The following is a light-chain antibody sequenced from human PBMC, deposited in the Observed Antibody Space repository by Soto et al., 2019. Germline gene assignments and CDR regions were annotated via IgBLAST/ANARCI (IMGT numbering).Light chain of an antibody. CDR1: QSVGTN. J-gene: IGKJ1*01. CDR2: SAS. V-gene: IGKV3-15*01. CDR3: QQYIKWPRT. Sequence: EIVMTQSPATLSVSPGEKATLTCRASQSVGTNVAWYQLKAGQAPRVLINSASTRPTGIPARFSGSGGGTEFPLTISSLQSEDFAIYYCQQYIKWPRTFGQGTKVDIK.